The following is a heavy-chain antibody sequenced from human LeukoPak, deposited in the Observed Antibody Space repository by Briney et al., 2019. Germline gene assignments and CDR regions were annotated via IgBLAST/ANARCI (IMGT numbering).Heavy chain of an antibody. CDR3: ARQGGYYDHYYYYMDV. Sequence: GESLKISCKGSGYSFTSYWIGWVRQMPGKGLEWMGIIYPGDSDTRYSPSFQGQVTISADKSISTAYLQWSSLKASDTAVYYCARQGGYYDHYYYYMDVWGKGTTVTISS. CDR1: GYSFTSYW. V-gene: IGHV5-51*01. J-gene: IGHJ6*03. CDR2: IYPGDSDT. D-gene: IGHD1-26*01.